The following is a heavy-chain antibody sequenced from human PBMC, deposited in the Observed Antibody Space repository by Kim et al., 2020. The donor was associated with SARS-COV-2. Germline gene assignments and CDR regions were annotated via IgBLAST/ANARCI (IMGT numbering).Heavy chain of an antibody. CDR1: GVTFNTYA. CDR2: ISSSGGST. CDR3: AKVRYYYGSGSYYNWGDFDY. V-gene: IGHV3-23*01. D-gene: IGHD3-10*01. Sequence: GGSLRLSCAASGVTFNTYAMSWVRQAPGKGLEWVSAISSSGGSTYYADSVKGRFTISRDNSKSTLYLQMNTLRAEDPAIYYCAKVRYYYGSGSYYNWGDFDYWGQGTLVTVSS. J-gene: IGHJ4*02.